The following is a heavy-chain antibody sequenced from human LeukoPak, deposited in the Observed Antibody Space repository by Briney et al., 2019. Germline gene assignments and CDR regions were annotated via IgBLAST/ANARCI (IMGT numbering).Heavy chain of an antibody. CDR1: GGSISSYY. J-gene: IGHJ4*02. V-gene: IGHV4-59*01. D-gene: IGHD2-21*02. Sequence: SSETLSLTCTVSGGSISSYYWSWIRQPPGKGLEWIGYIYSSGSTNYNPSLKSRITISVDTSKNRFSLKLSSVTAADTAVYYCARFAYCGGHCWYYFDYWGQGSPVTVSS. CDR2: IYSSGST. CDR3: ARFAYCGGHCWYYFDY.